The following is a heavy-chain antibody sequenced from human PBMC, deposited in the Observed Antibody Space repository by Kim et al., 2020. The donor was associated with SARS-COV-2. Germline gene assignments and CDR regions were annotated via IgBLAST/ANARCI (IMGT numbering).Heavy chain of an antibody. D-gene: IGHD2-21*01. Sequence: GGSLRLSCAASGFTFSSTWMTWVRQAPGKGLEWVGHIKNERGGDSSEYSVPGRFTITSANDNTSITLYLHILSLETTDASDCYSSTAVAFWGQGT. V-gene: IGHV3-15*01. J-gene: IGHJ6*01. CDR2: IKNERGGDSS. CDR1: GFTFSSTW. CDR3: STAVAF.